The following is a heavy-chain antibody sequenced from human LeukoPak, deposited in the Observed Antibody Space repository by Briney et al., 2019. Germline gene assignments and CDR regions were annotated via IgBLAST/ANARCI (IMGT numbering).Heavy chain of an antibody. CDR2: IYYSGST. J-gene: IGHJ3*02. CDR1: GGSISNYY. Sequence: SETLSLTCTVSGGSISNYYWSWIRQPPGKGLEWIGYIYYSGSTNSNPSLKSRVTISVDTSKNQFSLKLSSVTAADTAVYYCARYGYYAFDIWGQGTMVTVSS. CDR3: ARYGYYAFDI. V-gene: IGHV4-59*01. D-gene: IGHD3-22*01.